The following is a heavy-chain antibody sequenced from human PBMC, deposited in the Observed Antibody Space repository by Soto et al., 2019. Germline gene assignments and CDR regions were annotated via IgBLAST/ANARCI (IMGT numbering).Heavy chain of an antibody. V-gene: IGHV4-39*02. J-gene: IGHJ5*02. Sequence: SETLSLTCTVSGGSISSSSYYWGWIRQPPGKGLDWIGSIYYSGSTYYNPSLKSRVTISVDTSKNQFSLKLSSVTAADTAVYYCARERGFYCISTSCPPNWFDPWGQGTLVTVSS. D-gene: IGHD2-2*01. CDR2: IYYSGST. CDR3: ARERGFYCISTSCPPNWFDP. CDR1: GGSISSSSYY.